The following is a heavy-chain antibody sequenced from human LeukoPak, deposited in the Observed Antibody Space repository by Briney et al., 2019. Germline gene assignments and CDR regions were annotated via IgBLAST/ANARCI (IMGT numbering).Heavy chain of an antibody. D-gene: IGHD5-12*01. CDR3: ARDRGYDKNYFDY. V-gene: IGHV3-66*01. CDR1: GFTVSNNY. Sequence: GGSLRLSCAASGFTVSNNYMSWVRQAPGKGLEWVSVICSGGSTYYADSVKGRFTISRDNSKNTLYLQINSLRAEDTAVYYCARDRGYDKNYFDYWGQGTLVTVSS. J-gene: IGHJ4*02. CDR2: ICSGGST.